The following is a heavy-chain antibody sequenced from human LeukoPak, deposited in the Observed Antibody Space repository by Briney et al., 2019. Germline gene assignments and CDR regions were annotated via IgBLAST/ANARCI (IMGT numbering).Heavy chain of an antibody. Sequence: ASVKVSCKASGYTFTSYGISWVRQAPGQGLEWMGWISAYNGNTNYAQKLQGRVTMTTDTSTSTAYMELRSLRSDDTAVYYCARVLRYFDWFPLDYWGQGTLVTVSS. CDR3: ARVLRYFDWFPLDY. V-gene: IGHV1-18*01. CDR2: ISAYNGNT. D-gene: IGHD3-9*01. J-gene: IGHJ4*02. CDR1: GYTFTSYG.